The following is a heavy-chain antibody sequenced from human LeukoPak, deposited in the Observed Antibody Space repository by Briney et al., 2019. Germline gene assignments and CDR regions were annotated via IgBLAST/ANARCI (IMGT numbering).Heavy chain of an antibody. CDR1: GYTFTGYY. CDR2: INPNSGGT. CDR3: ATTTKWELLYYFDY. D-gene: IGHD1-26*01. V-gene: IGHV1-2*02. J-gene: IGHJ4*02. Sequence: GASVKVSCKASGYTFTGYYMHWVRQAPGQGLEWMGWINPNSGGTNYAQKFQGRVTMTRDTSISTAYMELSRLSSDDTAVYYCATTTKWELLYYFDYWGQGTLVTVSS.